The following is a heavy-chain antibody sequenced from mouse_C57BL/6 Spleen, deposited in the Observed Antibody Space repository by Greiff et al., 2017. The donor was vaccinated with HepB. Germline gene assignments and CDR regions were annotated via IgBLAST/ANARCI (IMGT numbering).Heavy chain of an antibody. CDR2: IYPGSGST. V-gene: IGHV1-55*01. CDR3: ARGEYDEGAWFAY. Sequence: QVQLQQPGAELVKPGASVKMSCKASGYTFTSYWITWVKQRPGQGLEWIGDIYPGSGSTNYNEKFKSKATLTVDTSSSTAYMQLSSLTSEDSAVYYCARGEYDEGAWFAYWGQGTLVTVSA. CDR1: GYTFTSYW. D-gene: IGHD2-14*01. J-gene: IGHJ3*01.